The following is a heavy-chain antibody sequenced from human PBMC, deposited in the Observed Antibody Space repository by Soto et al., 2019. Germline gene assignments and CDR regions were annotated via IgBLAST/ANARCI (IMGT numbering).Heavy chain of an antibody. Sequence: QVQLVQSGAEVKKPGSSVKFSCKASGGTFSSYAISWVRQAPGQGLEWMGGVIPIFGTANYAQKFQGRVTITADESTSTDYMELSSLRSDDTAVYYCVAEGSKYYYDSSGYHYGMDVWGQGTTVTVSS. V-gene: IGHV1-69*01. CDR3: VAEGSKYYYDSSGYHYGMDV. CDR1: GGTFSSYA. J-gene: IGHJ6*02. D-gene: IGHD3-22*01. CDR2: VIPIFGTA.